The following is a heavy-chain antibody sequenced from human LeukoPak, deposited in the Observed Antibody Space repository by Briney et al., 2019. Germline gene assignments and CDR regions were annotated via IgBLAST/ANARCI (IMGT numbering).Heavy chain of an antibody. J-gene: IGHJ5*02. CDR3: ARDHANSDFWSGYYTPYNWFDP. CDR2: IKQDGSEK. V-gene: IGHV3-7*01. Sequence: PGGSLRLSCAASGFTFRSYWMSWVRQAPGKGLEWVANIKQDGSEKYYVDSVKGRFTISRDNAKNSLYLQMNSLRAEDTAVYYCARDHANSDFWSGYYTPYNWFDPWGQGTLVTVSS. D-gene: IGHD3-3*01. CDR1: GFTFRSYW.